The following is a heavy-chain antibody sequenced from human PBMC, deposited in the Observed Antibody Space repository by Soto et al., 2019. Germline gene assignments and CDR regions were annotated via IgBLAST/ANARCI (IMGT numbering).Heavy chain of an antibody. CDR3: AKEGVVAATLNWFDP. J-gene: IGHJ5*02. V-gene: IGHV3-23*01. CDR2: ISGSGGFT. Sequence: EVQILESGGGLVQPGGSLRLSCAASGFTFSSYAISWVRQAPGKGLEWVSAISGSGGFTYYADSVKGRFNISRDNAKNTVYLQMNSLRAEDTAVYYCAKEGVVAATLNWFDPWGQGTLVTVSS. D-gene: IGHD2-15*01. CDR1: GFTFSSYA.